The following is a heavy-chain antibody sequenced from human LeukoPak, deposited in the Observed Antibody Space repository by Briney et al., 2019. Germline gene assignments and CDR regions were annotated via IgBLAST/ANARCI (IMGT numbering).Heavy chain of an antibody. CDR1: GGSISSGGYY. CDR3: ARPHNKPRKRVNWFDP. J-gene: IGHJ5*02. V-gene: IGHV4-31*03. CDR2: IYYSGST. D-gene: IGHD1-1*01. Sequence: SETLSLTCTVSGGSISSGGYYWSWIRQHPGKGLEWIGYIYYSGSTYYNPSLKSRVAMSVDTSKNQFSLKLSSVTVADTAVYYCARPHNKPRKRVNWFDPWGQGTLVTVSS.